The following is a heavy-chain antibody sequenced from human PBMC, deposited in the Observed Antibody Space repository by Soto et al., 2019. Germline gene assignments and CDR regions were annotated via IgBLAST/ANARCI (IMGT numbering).Heavy chain of an antibody. CDR3: ARGKGYYDGSNYYPYYYGMDV. V-gene: IGHV3-48*02. CDR1: GFTFTSYS. D-gene: IGHD3-22*01. CDR2: ISTSSSTI. J-gene: IGHJ6*02. Sequence: GGSLRLSCAASGFTFTSYSMNWVRQAPGKGLEWVSYISTSSSTIYYADSVKGRFTISRDNAKNSLYLQMNSLRDEDTAVYYSARGKGYYDGSNYYPYYYGMDVWGQGTTVTVSS.